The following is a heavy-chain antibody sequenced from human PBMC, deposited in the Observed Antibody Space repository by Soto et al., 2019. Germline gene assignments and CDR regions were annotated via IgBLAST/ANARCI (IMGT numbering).Heavy chain of an antibody. CDR1: GFTFSTYG. D-gene: IGHD6-13*01. Sequence: RGSLRLSCAASGFTFSTYGMHWVRQAPGRGPEWVATISYDGNKKCSADSVKGRFTIPRDNSNITLYLQMNSLRAEDTAVYHCAKGLSVDISSWYLHYFHYCGQGALVPVSS. V-gene: IGHV3-30*18. CDR2: ISYDGNKK. J-gene: IGHJ4*02. CDR3: AKGLSVDISSWYLHYFHY.